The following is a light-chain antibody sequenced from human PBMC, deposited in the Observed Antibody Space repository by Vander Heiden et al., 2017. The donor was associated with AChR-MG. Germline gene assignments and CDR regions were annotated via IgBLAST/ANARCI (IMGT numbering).Light chain of an antibody. CDR2: DAS. CDR3: QQYDNSPPTFT. Sequence: DIQMTQSPSSLSASLRDRVTIPCKASQDISQNLNWYQQRPGEAPNLLIYDASSLHAGVPSRFSGNGSGTNFTLVISGLQPEDLATYYCQQYDNSPPTFTFGPGTKVEVK. CDR1: QDISQN. J-gene: IGKJ3*01. V-gene: IGKV1-33*01.